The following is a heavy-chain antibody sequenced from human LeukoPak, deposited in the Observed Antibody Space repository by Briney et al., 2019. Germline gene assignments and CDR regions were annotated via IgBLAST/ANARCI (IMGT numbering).Heavy chain of an antibody. V-gene: IGHV3-30*03. Sequence: GGSLRLSCAASGFTLSTYAIHWVRQAPGKGLEWVAVISYDGSNKYYADSVKGRFTISRDNSKNTLYLQMSSLRAEDTAVYYCTILLRYFDWDHFDYWGQGTLVTVSS. D-gene: IGHD3-9*01. CDR2: ISYDGSNK. CDR3: TILLRYFDWDHFDY. CDR1: GFTLSTYA. J-gene: IGHJ4*02.